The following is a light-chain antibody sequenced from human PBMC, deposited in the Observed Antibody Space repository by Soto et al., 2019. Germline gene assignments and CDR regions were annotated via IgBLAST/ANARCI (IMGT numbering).Light chain of an antibody. V-gene: IGLV1-40*01. Sequence: QSVVTQPPSVSGAPGQRVTISCTGSSSNIGAGYDVHWYQQFPGTAPKLLIYGNNNRPSGVTDRSSGSKSGTSASLAITGIQAEDEADYYCQSFDTRLNSVVFGGGTKLTVL. J-gene: IGLJ2*01. CDR1: SSNIGAGYD. CDR3: QSFDTRLNSVV. CDR2: GNN.